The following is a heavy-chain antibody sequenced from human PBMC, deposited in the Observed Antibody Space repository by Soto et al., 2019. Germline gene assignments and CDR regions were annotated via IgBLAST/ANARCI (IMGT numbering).Heavy chain of an antibody. J-gene: IGHJ4*02. CDR1: GGSISSGGYY. Sequence: SETLSLTCTVSGGSISSGGYYWSWIRQHPGKGLEWIGYIYYSGSTYYNPSLKSRVTISVDTSKNQFSLKLSSVTAADTAVYYCARVLGTMVRGVIRYFDYWGQGTLVTVSS. CDR2: IYYSGST. V-gene: IGHV4-31*03. D-gene: IGHD3-10*01. CDR3: ARVLGTMVRGVIRYFDY.